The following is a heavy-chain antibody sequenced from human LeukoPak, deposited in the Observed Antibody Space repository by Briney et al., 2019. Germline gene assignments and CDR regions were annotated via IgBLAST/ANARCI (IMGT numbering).Heavy chain of an antibody. Sequence: QPGGTLRLSCAASEFTFSSYAMSWVRQAPGKGLEWVSAISGSGGRTNYADSVKGRFTVSRDNSKNTLYLQMNSLRAEDTAVYYCAKGRDILTNIDYWGQGTLVTVSS. CDR1: EFTFSSYA. CDR3: AKGRDILTNIDY. D-gene: IGHD3-9*01. CDR2: ISGSGGRT. J-gene: IGHJ4*02. V-gene: IGHV3-23*01.